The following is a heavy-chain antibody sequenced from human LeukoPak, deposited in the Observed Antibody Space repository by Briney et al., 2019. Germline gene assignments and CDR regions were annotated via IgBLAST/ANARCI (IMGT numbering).Heavy chain of an antibody. Sequence: PSETLSLTCSVSGASINSYDWNWIRQPPGEGLEWIGNTYLSGNTNYNPSLKGRVTISLDTSKSQFSLKLSSVTAADTAVYYCAKDWELGSWGQGTLVTVSS. CDR3: AKDWELGS. J-gene: IGHJ5*02. CDR1: GASINSYD. D-gene: IGHD1-26*01. V-gene: IGHV4-59*01. CDR2: TYLSGNT.